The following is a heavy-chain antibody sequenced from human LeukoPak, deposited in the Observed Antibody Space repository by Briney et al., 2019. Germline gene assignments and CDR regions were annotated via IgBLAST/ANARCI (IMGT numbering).Heavy chain of an antibody. V-gene: IGHV3-48*02. Sequence: GGSLRLSRAASGFTVSSYSMNWVRQAPAKGLAWVSYISSCSSTIYYADSVKGRFTISRDNAKNSLYLQMNSLRDEDTAVYYCARAFGLTDYWGQGTLVTVSS. CDR3: ARAFGLTDY. CDR2: ISSCSSTI. J-gene: IGHJ4*02. D-gene: IGHD3/OR15-3a*01. CDR1: GFTVSSYS.